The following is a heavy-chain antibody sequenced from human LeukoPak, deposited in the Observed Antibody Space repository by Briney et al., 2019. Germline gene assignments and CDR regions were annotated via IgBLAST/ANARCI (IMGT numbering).Heavy chain of an antibody. Sequence: GGSLRLSCAASGFTFSGYGMCWGREAPGEGVGWVSAISGSGGSTYYADSVKGRFTISRDNSKNTLYLQMNSLRAEDTAVYYCAKDLAYGDADPWGQGTLVTVSS. V-gene: IGHV3-23*01. D-gene: IGHD4-17*01. CDR1: GFTFSGYG. CDR2: ISGSGGST. CDR3: AKDLAYGDADP. J-gene: IGHJ5*02.